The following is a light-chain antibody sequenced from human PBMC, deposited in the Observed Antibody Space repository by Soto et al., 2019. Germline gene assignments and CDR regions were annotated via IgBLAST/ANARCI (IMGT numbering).Light chain of an antibody. J-gene: IGKJ1*01. Sequence: IQMTQSPSSVSASVGDRVTFTCRAADDIADWLARYQKKPGTAPQLLIYKASNLATGVPSRFSGSGSGTYFTLTINNLQPEDFATYYCQQESSFPWTFGQGTKVE. CDR1: DDIADW. CDR3: QQESSFPWT. V-gene: IGKV1-12*01. CDR2: KAS.